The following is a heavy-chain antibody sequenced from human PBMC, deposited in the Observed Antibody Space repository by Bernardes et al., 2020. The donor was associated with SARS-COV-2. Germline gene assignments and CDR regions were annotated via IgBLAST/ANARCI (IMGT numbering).Heavy chain of an antibody. V-gene: IGHV3-66*01. CDR1: GFTVSSNY. D-gene: IGHD4-17*01. J-gene: IGHJ1*01. CDR2: IYSDGNT. Sequence: GGSLRLSCAASGFTVSSNYMSWVRQAPGKGLEWVSLIYSDGNTYYADSVKGRFTISRDNSKNTLSLQMNSLRAEDTAVYFCARGGDGDYAFQHWGQGTLVTVSS. CDR3: ARGGDGDYAFQH.